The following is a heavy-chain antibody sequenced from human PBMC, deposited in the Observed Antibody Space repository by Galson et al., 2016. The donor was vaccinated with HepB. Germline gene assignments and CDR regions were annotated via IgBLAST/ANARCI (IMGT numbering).Heavy chain of an antibody. D-gene: IGHD1-26*01. J-gene: IGHJ3*02. CDR3: ARASWELLRAFDI. Sequence: SLRLSCAASGFTFSSYAIHWVRQAPGKGLEWVAVISFDGSNKYYADSVKGRFTISRDNSKNTLYLQMNSLRGEDTAVYYCARASWELLRAFDIWGQGTMVTVSS. V-gene: IGHV3-30*04. CDR1: GFTFSSYA. CDR2: ISFDGSNK.